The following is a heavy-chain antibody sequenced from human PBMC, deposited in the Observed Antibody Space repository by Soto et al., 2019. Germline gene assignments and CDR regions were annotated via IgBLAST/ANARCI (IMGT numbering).Heavy chain of an antibody. CDR1: GGPMKTTNW. V-gene: IGHV4-4*02. CDR3: TKDEAGSPFRY. Sequence: VQLRESGPGQVETSGTLSLTCAVSGGPMKTTNWWRWVRQPQAKGLEWIGEVLHSGITRYNPSLKSRATVSVDTSKNQFFLNLASVTAADTAVYYCTKDEAGSPFRYWGQGALVTVSS. CDR2: VLHSGIT. J-gene: IGHJ4*02. D-gene: IGHD3-10*01.